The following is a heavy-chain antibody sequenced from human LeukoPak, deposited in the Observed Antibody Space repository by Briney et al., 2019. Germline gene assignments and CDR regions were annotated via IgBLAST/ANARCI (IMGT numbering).Heavy chain of an antibody. CDR3: TRQGYDSSGYHI. V-gene: IGHV3-73*01. J-gene: IGHJ3*02. D-gene: IGHD3-22*01. CDR1: GFTFSGSA. CDR2: IRSKANSYAT. Sequence: PGGSLRLSCAASGFTFSGSAMHWVRQAPGKGLEWVGRIRSKANSYATAYAASVKGRFAISRDDSKNTAYLQMNSLKTEDTAVYYCTRQGYDSSGYHIWGQGTMVTVSS.